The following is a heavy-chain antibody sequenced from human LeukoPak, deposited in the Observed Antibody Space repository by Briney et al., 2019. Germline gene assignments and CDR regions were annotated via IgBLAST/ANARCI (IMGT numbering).Heavy chain of an antibody. D-gene: IGHD4-17*01. Sequence: ASVKVSCKASGYTFTSYYMHWVRQAPGQGLEWMGIINPSGGSTSYAQKFQGRVTMTRDTSTSTVYMELSSLRSEDTAVYYCAADPLYGDYGGGAFDIWGQGTMVTVSS. CDR1: GYTFTSYY. J-gene: IGHJ3*02. V-gene: IGHV1-46*01. CDR3: AADPLYGDYGGGAFDI. CDR2: INPSGGST.